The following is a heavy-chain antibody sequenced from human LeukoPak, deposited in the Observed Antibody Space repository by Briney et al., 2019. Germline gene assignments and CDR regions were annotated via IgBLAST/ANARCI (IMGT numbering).Heavy chain of an antibody. CDR2: MRDDGSEE. J-gene: IGHJ4*02. CDR3: ARDLWLGERGLFFFEY. V-gene: IGHV3-7*01. CDR1: GFTFRRHW. Sequence: GGSLRLSCAASGFTFRRHWMSWVRQAPGKGLEWVANMRDDGSEEFYVNSVKGRFTISRDNAKNSLYLQMDSLRAEDTAVYYCARDLWLGERGLFFFEYWGQGALVTVAS. D-gene: IGHD3-22*01.